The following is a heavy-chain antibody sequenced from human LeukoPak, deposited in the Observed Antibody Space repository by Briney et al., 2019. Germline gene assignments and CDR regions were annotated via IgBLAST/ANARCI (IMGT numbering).Heavy chain of an antibody. V-gene: IGHV1-2*02. D-gene: IGHD6-13*01. CDR2: INPNSGGT. CDR1: GYTFTSYG. CDR3: AREGLAAPFDF. J-gene: IGHJ4*02. Sequence: ASVKVSCKASGYTFTSYGISWVRQAPGQGLEWMGRINPNSGGTIYAQKFQGRVTMTLDTSISTAYMELTRLRSDDTAVYYCAREGLAAPFDFWGQGSLVTVSS.